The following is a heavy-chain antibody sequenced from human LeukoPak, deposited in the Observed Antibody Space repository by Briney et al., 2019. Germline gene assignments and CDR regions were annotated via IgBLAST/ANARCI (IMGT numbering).Heavy chain of an antibody. Sequence: PSQTLSLTCTVSGGSISSGDYYWSWIRQPPGKGLEWIGFIYYSGGTSYNPSLKSRVTISLDTSKNYFSLKLTSVTAADTAMYYCARGDYYDSSGYYYHWGQGTLVTVSS. CDR3: ARGDYYDSSGYYYH. J-gene: IGHJ5*02. V-gene: IGHV4-30-4*08. CDR1: GGSISSGDYY. D-gene: IGHD3-22*01. CDR2: IYYSGGT.